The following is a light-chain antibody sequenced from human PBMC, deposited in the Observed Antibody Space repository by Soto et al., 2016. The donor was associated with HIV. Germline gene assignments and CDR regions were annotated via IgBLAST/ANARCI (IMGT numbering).Light chain of an antibody. V-gene: IGLV3-19*01. Sequence: SPELTQDPAVSVALGQTVRITCQGDSLRSYYASWYQQRPRQAPILVIYGKNNRPSGIPDRFSGSNSGNTASLTITGAQAEDEADYYCNSRDSSGNHYVFGTGTQITVL. CDR1: SLRSYY. J-gene: IGLJ1*01. CDR3: NSRDSSGNHYV. CDR2: GKN.